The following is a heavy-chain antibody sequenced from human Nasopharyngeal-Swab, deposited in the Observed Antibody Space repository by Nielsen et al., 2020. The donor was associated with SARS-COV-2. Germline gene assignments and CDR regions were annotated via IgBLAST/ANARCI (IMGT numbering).Heavy chain of an antibody. CDR1: GGPTSSATW. J-gene: IGHJ4*02. CDR3: ARQVWLQPPAY. D-gene: IGHD5-24*01. CDR2: IHHSGNT. Sequence: SETLSLTFDASGGPTSSATWWSWVRQPPGKGLEWLGEIHHSGNTNYNPSLKSRATISIDTSKTQFSLKLNSVTAADTAVYYCARQVWLQPPAYWGQGTLVTVSS. V-gene: IGHV4-4*02.